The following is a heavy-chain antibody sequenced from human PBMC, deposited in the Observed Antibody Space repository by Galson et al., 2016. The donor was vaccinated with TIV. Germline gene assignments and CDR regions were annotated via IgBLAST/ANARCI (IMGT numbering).Heavy chain of an antibody. CDR3: ASFNTKDAFDS. V-gene: IGHV3-15*01. J-gene: IGHJ4*02. CDR1: GFNFDVRW. D-gene: IGHD2/OR15-2a*01. CDR2: IRSGSEAGTT. Sequence: SLRLSCAAFGFNFDVRWMSRLRQVPGKELEWVGRIRSGSEAGTTDYAATVKGRFTISRDDSKDTLYLQMNNLKIEDTAVYYCASFNTKDAFDSWGQGTLVIVSS.